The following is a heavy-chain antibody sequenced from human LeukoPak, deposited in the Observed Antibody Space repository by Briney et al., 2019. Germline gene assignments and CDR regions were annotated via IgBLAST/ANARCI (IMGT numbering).Heavy chain of an antibody. Sequence: PGGSLRLSCAASGFTVSSNYMSWVRQAPGKGLEWVSVIYSGGSTYYADSVKGRFTISRHNSKNTLYLQMNSLRAEDTAVYYCAKDGRHYDFWSGYYPSSDYWGQGTLVTVSS. CDR3: AKDGRHYDFWSGYYPSSDY. J-gene: IGHJ4*02. CDR1: GFTVSSNY. V-gene: IGHV3-53*01. D-gene: IGHD3-3*01. CDR2: IYSGGST.